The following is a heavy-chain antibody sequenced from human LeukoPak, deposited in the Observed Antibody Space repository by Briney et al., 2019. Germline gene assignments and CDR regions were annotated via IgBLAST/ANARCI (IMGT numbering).Heavy chain of an antibody. Sequence: GGSLRLSCAASGFTFSSYGMHWVRQAPGKGLEWVAFIRYDGSNKYYADSVKGRFTISRDNSKNTLYLQMNSLRAEDTAVYYCARRLGVMNPFDYWGQGTLVTVSS. J-gene: IGHJ4*02. V-gene: IGHV3-30*02. CDR3: ARRLGVMNPFDY. CDR1: GFTFSSYG. CDR2: IRYDGSNK. D-gene: IGHD3-22*01.